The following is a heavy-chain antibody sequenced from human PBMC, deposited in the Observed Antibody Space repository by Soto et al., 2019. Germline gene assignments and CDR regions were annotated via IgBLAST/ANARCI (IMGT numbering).Heavy chain of an antibody. Sequence: QVQLVQSGAEVKKPGASVKVSCKASGYTFTSYDINWVRQATGQGLEWMGWMNPNSGNTGYAQKFLGRDTRNRNTSRRTAYMELSSLRYEDTAVYYCATSNPPSVDHYYYGMDVWGQGTTVTFSS. J-gene: IGHJ6*02. CDR1: GYTFTSYD. D-gene: IGHD3-9*01. CDR3: ATSNPPSVDHYYYGMDV. V-gene: IGHV1-8*01. CDR2: MNPNSGNT.